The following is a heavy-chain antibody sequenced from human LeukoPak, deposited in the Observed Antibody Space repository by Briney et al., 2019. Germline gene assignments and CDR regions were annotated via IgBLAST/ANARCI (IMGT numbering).Heavy chain of an antibody. J-gene: IGHJ4*02. CDR1: GFTFSSYA. CDR3: ARSGLREYYFDY. D-gene: IGHD5-12*01. CDR2: ISYDGSNK. V-gene: IGHV3-30-3*01. Sequence: GGSLRLSCAASGFTFSSYAMSWVRQAPGKGLEWVAVISYDGSNKYYADSVKGRFTISRDNSKNTLYLQMNSLRAEDTAVYYCARSGLREYYFDYWGQGTLVTVSS.